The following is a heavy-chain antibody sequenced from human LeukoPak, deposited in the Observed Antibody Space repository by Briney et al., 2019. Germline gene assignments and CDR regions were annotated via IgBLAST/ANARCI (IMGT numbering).Heavy chain of an antibody. CDR2: ISAYNGNT. CDR3: ARGTYYYDSSGYRIFDY. D-gene: IGHD3-22*01. CDR1: GYTFTSYG. J-gene: IGHJ4*02. Sequence: GASVKVSCKASGYTFTSYGISWVRQAPGQGLEWMGWISAYNGNTNYAQKLQGRGTMTTDTSTSTAYMELRSLRSDDTAVYYCARGTYYYDSSGYRIFDYWGQGTLVTVSS. V-gene: IGHV1-18*01.